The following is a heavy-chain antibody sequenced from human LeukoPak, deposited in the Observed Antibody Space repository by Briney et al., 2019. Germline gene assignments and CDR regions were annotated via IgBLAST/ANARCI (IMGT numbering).Heavy chain of an antibody. V-gene: IGHV3-30*18. CDR2: ISYDGSNK. CDR1: GFTFSSYG. CDR3: AKDLVCSSTSCSHADNWFDP. D-gene: IGHD2-2*01. Sequence: GGSLRLSCAASGFTFSSYGMHWVRQAPGKGLEWVAVISYDGSNKYYADSVKGRFTISRDNSKNTLYLQMNSLRAEDTAVYYCAKDLVCSSTSCSHADNWFDPWGQGTLVAVSS. J-gene: IGHJ5*02.